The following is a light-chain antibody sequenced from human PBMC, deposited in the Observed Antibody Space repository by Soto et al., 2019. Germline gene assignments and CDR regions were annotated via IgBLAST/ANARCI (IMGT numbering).Light chain of an antibody. Sequence: VMTQSPATLSLSPGERATLPCRASQTVSSNLAWYQQKPGQAPGLLIYATSPRATGIPARFSGSGSGTEFTLTISSLQSEHFAVYHCQQFSNWPPGNTFGGGTKVDIK. CDR1: QTVSSN. CDR3: QQFSNWPPGNT. V-gene: IGKV3D-15*01. CDR2: ATS. J-gene: IGKJ4*01.